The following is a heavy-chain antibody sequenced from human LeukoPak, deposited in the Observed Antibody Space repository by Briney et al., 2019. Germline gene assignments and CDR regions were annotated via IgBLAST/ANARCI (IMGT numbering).Heavy chain of an antibody. Sequence: GGSLRLSCAASGFTFSSYEMNWVRQAPGKGLEWVSYISSSGSTIYYADSVKGRFTISRDNAKNSLYLQMNSLRAEDTAVYYCARVMTTVTRGFGYWGQGTLVTVSS. CDR1: GFTFSSYE. D-gene: IGHD4-17*01. CDR3: ARVMTTVTRGFGY. CDR2: ISSSGSTI. J-gene: IGHJ4*02. V-gene: IGHV3-48*03.